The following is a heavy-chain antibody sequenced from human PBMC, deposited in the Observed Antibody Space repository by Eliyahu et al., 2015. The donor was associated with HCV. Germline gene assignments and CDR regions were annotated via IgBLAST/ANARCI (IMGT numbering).Heavy chain of an antibody. CDR1: GGTFSSYA. Sequence: EVKKPGSSVKVSCKASGGTFSSYAISWVRQAPGQGLEWMGGIIPIFGTANYAQKFQGRVTITADESTSTAYMELSSLRSEDTAVYYCARAYYYDSSHSGWFDPWGQGTLVTVSS. J-gene: IGHJ5*02. V-gene: IGHV1-69*01. D-gene: IGHD3-22*01. CDR3: ARAYYYDSSHSGWFDP. CDR2: IIPIFGTA.